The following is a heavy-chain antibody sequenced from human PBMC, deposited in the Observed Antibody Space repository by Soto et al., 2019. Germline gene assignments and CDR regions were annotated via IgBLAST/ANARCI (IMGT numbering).Heavy chain of an antibody. CDR1: GYNCFDYG. Sequence: QIQLVQSGAEVKKPGASVKVYCKASGYNCFDYGVSWVRQAPGQGLEWMGWVSPKSGNTDYARKVQGRVTMTTDIYTSTAYMELRGLISDDTGVYYCARGRTVSSIGPLLVWGQGTLVSVSS. V-gene: IGHV1-18*01. CDR2: VSPKSGNT. CDR3: ARGRTVSSIGPLLV. D-gene: IGHD1-1*01. J-gene: IGHJ1*01.